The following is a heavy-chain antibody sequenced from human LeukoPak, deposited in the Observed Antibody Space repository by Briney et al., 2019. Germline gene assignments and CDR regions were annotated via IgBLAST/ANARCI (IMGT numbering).Heavy chain of an antibody. V-gene: IGHV4-59*01. CDR1: GGSISSYY. Sequence: ASETLSLTCTVSGGSISSYYWNWIRQPAGKGLQWIGYIYYSGSTNYNPSLKSRVTISVDTSKNQFSPKLSSVTAADTAVYYCAGRLWRRDGYNLSAFDIWGQGTMVTVSS. CDR2: IYYSGST. D-gene: IGHD5-24*01. J-gene: IGHJ3*02. CDR3: AGRLWRRDGYNLSAFDI.